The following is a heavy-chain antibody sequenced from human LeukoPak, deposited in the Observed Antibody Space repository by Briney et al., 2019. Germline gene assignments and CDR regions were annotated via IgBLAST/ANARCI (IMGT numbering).Heavy chain of an antibody. CDR3: ARVGPLWFGELFTPLPYYYYYGMDV. CDR2: ISSSSSTI. D-gene: IGHD3-10*01. V-gene: IGHV3-48*02. J-gene: IGHJ6*02. CDR1: GITFSSDS. Sequence: GGSMRLSCAASGITFSSDSMNWVRQAPGKGLEWVSDISSSSSTIYYADSVKGRFTISRDNAKNSLYLQMNSLRDEDTAVYYCARVGPLWFGELFTPLPYYYYYGMDVWGQGTTVTVSS.